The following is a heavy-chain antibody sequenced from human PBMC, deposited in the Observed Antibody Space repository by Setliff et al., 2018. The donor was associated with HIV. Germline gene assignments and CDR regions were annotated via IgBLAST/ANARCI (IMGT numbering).Heavy chain of an antibody. CDR3: ARSVARDYWYFGH. V-gene: IGHV4-59*01. CDR2: FHYRGSP. J-gene: IGHJ2*01. D-gene: IGHD6-6*01. Sequence: SQTLSLTCTVSGDSFNNYHWSWIRQPPGEGLEFLGFFHYRGSPIYNPSLKSRVKISVDTSKNQFSLNLTSVTAADTAVYYCARSVARDYWYFGHWGRGTLVTVSS. CDR1: GDSFNNYH.